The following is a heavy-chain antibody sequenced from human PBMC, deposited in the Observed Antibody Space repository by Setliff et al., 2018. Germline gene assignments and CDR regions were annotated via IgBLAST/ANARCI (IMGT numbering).Heavy chain of an antibody. CDR3: ARGGGPQLGD. V-gene: IGHV4-34*01. CDR2: INESGDT. CDR1: GASFSGYF. D-gene: IGHD1-1*01. Sequence: SETLSLTCAIYGASFSGYFWSWVRQSPGKGLEWIGEINESGDTNYNPSLKSRVTISVDTSRNQSSLNLNSVTATDTGVYYCARGGGPQLGDWGRGTLVTVSS. J-gene: IGHJ4*02.